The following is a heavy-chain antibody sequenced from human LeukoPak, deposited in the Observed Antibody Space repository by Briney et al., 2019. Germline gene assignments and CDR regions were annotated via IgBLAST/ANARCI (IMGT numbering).Heavy chain of an antibody. CDR3: TTLGTYNWDYARI. V-gene: IGHV3-7*03. Sequence: GGSLRLSCAASGFTFSSYWMSWVRQAPGKGLEWVANIKQDGSEKYYVDSVKGRFTISRDNAKNSLYLQMNSLKTEDTAVYYCTTLGTYNWDYARIWGQGTMVTVSS. J-gene: IGHJ3*02. D-gene: IGHD1-7*01. CDR2: IKQDGSEK. CDR1: GFTFSSYW.